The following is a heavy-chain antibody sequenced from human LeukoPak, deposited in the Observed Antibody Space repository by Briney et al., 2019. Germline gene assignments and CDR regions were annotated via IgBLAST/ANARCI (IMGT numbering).Heavy chain of an antibody. J-gene: IGHJ4*02. CDR1: GFTFSSYA. V-gene: IGHV3-30-3*01. D-gene: IGHD6-6*01. CDR3: ARGRGSSSSYYFDY. Sequence: GGSLRLSCAASGFTFSSYAMHWVRQAPGKGLEWVAVISYDGSNKYYTDSVKGRFTISRDNSKNTLYLQMNCLRAEDTAVYYCARGRGSSSSYYFDYWGQGTLVTVSS. CDR2: ISYDGSNK.